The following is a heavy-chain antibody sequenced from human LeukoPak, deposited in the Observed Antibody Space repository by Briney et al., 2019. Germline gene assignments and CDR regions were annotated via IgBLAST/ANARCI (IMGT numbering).Heavy chain of an antibody. J-gene: IGHJ6*04. V-gene: IGHV3-23*01. D-gene: IGHD3-16*01. CDR3: AKSIGLIYYYGMDV. CDR2: ISGSGGST. CDR1: GFTFSSYA. Sequence: GGSLRLSCAASGFTFSSYAMSWVRQAPGKGLEWVSAISGSGGSTYYADTVKGRFTISRDNSKNTLYLQMNSLRAEDTAVYYCAKSIGLIYYYGMDVWGKGTTVTVSS.